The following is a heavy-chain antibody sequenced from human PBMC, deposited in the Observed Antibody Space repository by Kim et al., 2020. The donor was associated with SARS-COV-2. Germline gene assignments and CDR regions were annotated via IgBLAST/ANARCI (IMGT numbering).Heavy chain of an antibody. J-gene: IGHJ4*02. Sequence: SETLSLTCAVYGGSFSGYYWSWIRQPPGKGLEWIGEINHSGSTNYNPSLKSRVTISVDTSKNQFSLKLSSVTAADTAVYYCARGREIGDYYDSSGYYYFDYWGQGTLVTVSS. D-gene: IGHD3-22*01. CDR1: GGSFSGYY. CDR2: INHSGST. V-gene: IGHV4-34*01. CDR3: ARGREIGDYYDSSGYYYFDY.